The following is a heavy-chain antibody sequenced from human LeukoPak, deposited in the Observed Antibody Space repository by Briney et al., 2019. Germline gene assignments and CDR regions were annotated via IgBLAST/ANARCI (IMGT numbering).Heavy chain of an antibody. CDR2: ISYDGSNK. CDR3: AKGRQQWLVVIDY. V-gene: IGHV3-30*18. Sequence: GGSLRLSCAASGFTFSSYGMHWVRQAPGKGLEWVAVISYDGSNKYYADSVKGRFTISRDNSKNTLYLQMNSLRAEDTAVYYCAKGRQQWLVVIDYWGQGTLVTVSS. D-gene: IGHD6-19*01. J-gene: IGHJ4*02. CDR1: GFTFSSYG.